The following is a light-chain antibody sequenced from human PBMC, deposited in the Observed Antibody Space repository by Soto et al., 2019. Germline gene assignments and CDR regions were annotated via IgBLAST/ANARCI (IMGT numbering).Light chain of an antibody. CDR1: QSIGIT. CDR3: QQYNNWLRGT. V-gene: IGKV3-15*01. CDR2: GPS. Sequence: EIVMTQSRATLSVSPGESATRACRASQSIGITIAWYQQKPGQAPRLLIYGPSTRVTGIPARFSGSGSGTEFTLTISSLQSEDFAIYYCQQYNNWLRGTFGQGTKLEIK. J-gene: IGKJ2*02.